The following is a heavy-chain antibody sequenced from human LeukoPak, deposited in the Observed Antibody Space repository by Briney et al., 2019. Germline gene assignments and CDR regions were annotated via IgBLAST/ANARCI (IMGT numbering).Heavy chain of an antibody. CDR3: ARSNSVAPSPFRY. D-gene: IGHD5-12*01. V-gene: IGHV3-30*19. CDR2: ISYDGSDK. Sequence: GGSLRLSCAASGFTFGTNLLHWFGQAQARGWRGGALISYDGSDKYYADSVKGRFTISRDNSKSTLYLQMNSLRAEDTAVYYCARSNSVAPSPFRYWGQGTLVTVSS. CDR1: GFTFGTNL. J-gene: IGHJ4*02.